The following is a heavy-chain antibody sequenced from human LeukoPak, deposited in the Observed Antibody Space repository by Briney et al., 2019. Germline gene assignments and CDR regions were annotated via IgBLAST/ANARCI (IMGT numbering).Heavy chain of an antibody. V-gene: IGHV1-46*02. CDR3: ARDPITMVRGVTKGAAFDI. D-gene: IGHD3-10*01. J-gene: IGHJ3*02. CDR2: INPSGGST. CDR1: GYTFNSYG. Sequence: ASVKVSCKASGYTFNSYGISWVRQAPGQGLEWMGIINPSGGSTSYAQKFQGRVTMTRDMSTSTVYMELSSLRSEDTAVYYCARDPITMVRGVTKGAAFDIWGQGTMVTVSS.